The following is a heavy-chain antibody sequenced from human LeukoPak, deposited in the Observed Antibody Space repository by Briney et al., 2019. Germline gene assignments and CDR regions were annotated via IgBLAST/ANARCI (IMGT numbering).Heavy chain of an antibody. CDR1: GYSFTSYW. J-gene: IGHJ5*02. Sequence: GESLKISCKGSGYSFTSYWIGRVRQMPGKGLEWMGIIYPGVSDTRYSPSFQGQVTISAVKSISTAYLQWSSLKASDTAMYYCARLHTRSGWFDPWGQGTLVTVSS. CDR2: IYPGVSDT. CDR3: ARLHTRSGWFDP. D-gene: IGHD3-3*01. V-gene: IGHV5-51*01.